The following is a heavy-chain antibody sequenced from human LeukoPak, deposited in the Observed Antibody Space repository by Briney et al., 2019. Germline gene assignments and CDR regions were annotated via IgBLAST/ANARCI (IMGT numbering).Heavy chain of an antibody. Sequence: GGSLRLSCAASGFTFSRYGMHWVRQVPGQGLEWVAIIWSDGSNKYYADAVKDRFTISRDNSKNTMYLQMNSLRAEDTAVYYCARDGYSFGSLDYWGQRTRLTVSS. CDR1: GFTFSRYG. CDR3: ARDGYSFGSLDY. J-gene: IGHJ4*02. D-gene: IGHD5-18*01. V-gene: IGHV3-33*01. CDR2: IWSDGSNK.